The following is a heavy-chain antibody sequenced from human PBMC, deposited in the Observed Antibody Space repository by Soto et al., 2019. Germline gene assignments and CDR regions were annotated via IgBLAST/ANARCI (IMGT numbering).Heavy chain of an antibody. Sequence: EVQLVESGGGLVKPGGSLRLSCAASGFTFSNAWMNWVRQAPGKGLEWVGRMKSKPDGETTDYAAPVKGRFTISRDDSKNTLYLQMNSLKTEDTAVYYCATDVPDYVGDTDYWGQGTLVTVSS. V-gene: IGHV3-15*01. CDR3: ATDVPDYVGDTDY. D-gene: IGHD3-10*01. CDR1: GFTFSNAW. CDR2: MKSKPDGETT. J-gene: IGHJ4*02.